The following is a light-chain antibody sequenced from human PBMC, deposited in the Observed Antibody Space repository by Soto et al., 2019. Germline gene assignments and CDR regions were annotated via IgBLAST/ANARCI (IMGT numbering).Light chain of an antibody. Sequence: EIVMTHCRATLSVSPGERATLSCRASQSVSIKLAWYQQKPGQAPRLLIYDTSTRATGIPARFSGSGSGTDFTLTISRLEPEDFAVYYCQQYGSSPPITFGQGTRLEIK. J-gene: IGKJ5*01. CDR3: QQYGSSPPIT. CDR1: QSVSIK. V-gene: IGKV3-15*01. CDR2: DTS.